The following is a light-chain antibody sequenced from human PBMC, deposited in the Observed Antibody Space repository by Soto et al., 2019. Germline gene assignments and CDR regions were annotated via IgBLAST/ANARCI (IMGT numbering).Light chain of an antibody. J-gene: IGKJ3*01. Sequence: EVVLTQSPGTLSLSQGEGATLSCRASKSVRGNSLAWYQQKPGQAPRLLIYSVSSRATGIPDRFSGSGSGTDFTLTISRLEPEDFAVYYCQQYGALPVTFGPGITVDIK. CDR2: SVS. V-gene: IGKV3-20*01. CDR3: QQYGALPVT. CDR1: KSVRGNS.